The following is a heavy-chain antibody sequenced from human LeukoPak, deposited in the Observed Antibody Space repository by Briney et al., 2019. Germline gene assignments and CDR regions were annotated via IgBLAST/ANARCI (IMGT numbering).Heavy chain of an antibody. J-gene: IGHJ4*02. Sequence: GGSLRLSCAASGFTFSSYWMNWIRQAPGKGLVWVSRIASDGSSTTYADSVKGRFSISGDNAKNTLYLQMNSLRVEDTAVYYCARGRPHGNDYWGQGTLVTVSS. CDR3: ARGRPHGNDY. CDR1: GFTFSSYW. D-gene: IGHD4-23*01. V-gene: IGHV3-74*01. CDR2: IASDGSST.